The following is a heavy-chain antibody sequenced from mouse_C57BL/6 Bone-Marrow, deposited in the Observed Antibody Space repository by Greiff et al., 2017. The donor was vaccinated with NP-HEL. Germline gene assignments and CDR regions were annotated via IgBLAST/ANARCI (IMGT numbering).Heavy chain of an antibody. V-gene: IGHV5-6*01. CDR1: GFTFSSYG. CDR3: AVGDFDY. CDR2: ISSGGSYT. J-gene: IGHJ2*01. Sequence: EVQLQQSGGDLVKPGGSLKLSCAASGFTFSSYGMSWVRQTPDKRLEWVATISSGGSYTYYPDSVKGRFTISRDNAKNTLYLQMSSLKSEDTAMYYCAVGDFDYWGQGTTLTVSS.